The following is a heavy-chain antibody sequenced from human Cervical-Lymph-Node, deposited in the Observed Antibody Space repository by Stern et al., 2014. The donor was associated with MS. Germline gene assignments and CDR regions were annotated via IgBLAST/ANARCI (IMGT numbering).Heavy chain of an antibody. D-gene: IGHD3-3*01. V-gene: IGHV2-70*04. CDR2: IDWDDKK. CDR1: GFSLVTSGVR. CDR3: ARMMGSGYRHYFDY. J-gene: IGHJ4*02. Sequence: QITLKESGPALVTPTQTLTLTCTFSGFSLVTSGVRVSWIRQPPGKALERLARIDWDDKKFYHTSLMTRLTISKDTSKNQVVLTMTNVDPVDTATYYCARMMGSGYRHYFDYWGQGTPVTVS.